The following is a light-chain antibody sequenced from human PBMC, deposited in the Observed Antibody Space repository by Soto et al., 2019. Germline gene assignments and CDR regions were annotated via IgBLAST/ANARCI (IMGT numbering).Light chain of an antibody. V-gene: IGKV1-6*01. Sequence: IQMTQSPASLSASVGDRVTITCRASQAIRNDLGWYQQKPGKAPKLLIYAASTSQSGVPSRFSGSGSGTHFTLTIISLQPEDFATYYCLQDHTFPRTVGQGTKLDLK. CDR1: QAIRND. CDR2: AAS. CDR3: LQDHTFPRT. J-gene: IGKJ2*01.